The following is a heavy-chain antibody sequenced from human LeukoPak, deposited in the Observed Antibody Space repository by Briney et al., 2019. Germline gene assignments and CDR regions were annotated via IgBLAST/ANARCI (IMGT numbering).Heavy chain of an antibody. CDR2: SNPNSGGT. Sequence: ASVKVSCKASGYTFTGYYMHWVRQAPGQGLEWMGRSNPNSGGTNYAQKFQGRVTMTRDTSISTAYMELSRLRSDDTAVYYCARYPRGYCSGGSCYRFDYWGQGTLVTVSS. D-gene: IGHD2-15*01. V-gene: IGHV1-2*06. CDR3: ARYPRGYCSGGSCYRFDY. CDR1: GYTFTGYY. J-gene: IGHJ4*02.